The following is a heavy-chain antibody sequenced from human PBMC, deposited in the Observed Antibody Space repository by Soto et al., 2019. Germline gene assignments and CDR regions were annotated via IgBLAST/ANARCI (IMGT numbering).Heavy chain of an antibody. CDR1: GFIFRSYG. CDR3: AREVDSGLLCFVNADS. V-gene: IGHV3-33*01. D-gene: IGHD3-10*01. Sequence: QVQLVESGGGVAQPGRSLRLSCAASGFIFRSYGMHWVRQPPGKGLEWVAFIWYDGVNKYYADSVKGRFTISRDNSKNTLYLQMSSLRAEDTAVYYCAREVDSGLLCFVNADSWGQGTLVSVSS. J-gene: IGHJ5*01. CDR2: IWYDGVNK.